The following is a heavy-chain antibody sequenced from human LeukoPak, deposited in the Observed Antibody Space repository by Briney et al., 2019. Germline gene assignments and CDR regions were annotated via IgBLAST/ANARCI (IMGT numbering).Heavy chain of an antibody. J-gene: IGHJ3*02. CDR1: GFIFSDAW. CDR2: IKRIADGGPT. V-gene: IGHV3-15*01. CDR3: STNQALDI. Sequence: GGSLRLSYAASGFIFSDAWMTWVRQAPGKGLEWVGRIKRIADGGPTDYAAPVKGRFTISRDDSKNTLYLQMNGLKIEDTAVYYCSTNQALDIWGQGTKATVSS.